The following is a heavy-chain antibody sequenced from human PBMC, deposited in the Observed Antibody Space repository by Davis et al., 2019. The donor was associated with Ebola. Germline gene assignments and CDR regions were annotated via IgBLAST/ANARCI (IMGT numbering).Heavy chain of an antibody. D-gene: IGHD3-3*01. CDR2: INAGNGNT. J-gene: IGHJ4*02. Sequence: ASVKVSCKASGYTFTGYYMHWVRQAPGQGLEWMGWINAGNGNTKYSQKFQGRVTITRDTSASTAYMELSSLRSEDTAVYYCARGTVILEWLLFDYWGQGTLVTVSS. V-gene: IGHV1-3*01. CDR1: GYTFTGYY. CDR3: ARGTVILEWLLFDY.